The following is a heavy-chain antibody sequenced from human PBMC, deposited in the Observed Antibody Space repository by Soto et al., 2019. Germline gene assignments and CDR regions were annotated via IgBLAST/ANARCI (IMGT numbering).Heavy chain of an antibody. J-gene: IGHJ5*02. V-gene: IGHV4-4*07. Sequence: PSETLSLTCTVSGGSISSYYWSWIRQPAGKGLEWIGRIYTSGSTNYNPSLKSRVTMSVDTSKNQFSLKLSSVTAADTAVYYCARDRANNWNRNWFDPWGQGTLVTVSS. CDR2: IYTSGST. CDR1: GGSISSYY. CDR3: ARDRANNWNRNWFDP. D-gene: IGHD1-20*01.